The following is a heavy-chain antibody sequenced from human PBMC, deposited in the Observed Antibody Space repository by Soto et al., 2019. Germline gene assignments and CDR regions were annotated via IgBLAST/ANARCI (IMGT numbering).Heavy chain of an antibody. D-gene: IGHD4-17*01. V-gene: IGHV2-5*02. CDR2: IYWDDDK. Sequence: QITLKESGPTLVKPTQTLTLTCTFSGFSLSTSGVGVGWIRQPPGKALEWLALIYWDDDKRYSPSLKSRLTITKDTSKNQVVLTMTNMDPVDTATYYCAHYVYGDYEGNWFDPWGQGTLVTVSS. CDR1: GFSLSTSGVG. CDR3: AHYVYGDYEGNWFDP. J-gene: IGHJ5*02.